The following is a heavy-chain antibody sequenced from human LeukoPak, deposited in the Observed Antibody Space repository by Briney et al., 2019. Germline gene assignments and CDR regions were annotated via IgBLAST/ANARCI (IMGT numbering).Heavy chain of an antibody. J-gene: IGHJ5*02. CDR1: GYSFTSYW. Sequence: GESLKISCKGSGYSFTSYWIGWVRQMPGKGLEWMGIIYPGDSDTRYSPSFQGQVTISADKSISTAYLQWSSLKASDTAMYYCARGGQAVAGTRDWFDPWGQGTLVTVSS. CDR2: IYPGDSDT. V-gene: IGHV5-51*01. D-gene: IGHD6-19*01. CDR3: ARGGQAVAGTRDWFDP.